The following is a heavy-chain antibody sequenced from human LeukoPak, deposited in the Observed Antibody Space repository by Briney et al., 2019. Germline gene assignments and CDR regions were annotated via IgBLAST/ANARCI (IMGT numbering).Heavy chain of an antibody. CDR1: GFTFSSYG. V-gene: IGHV3-33*01. CDR3: ASSILEGFGDHDAFDI. Sequence: GGSLRLSCAASGFTFSSYGMHWVRQAPGKGLEWVAVIWYDGSNKYYADSVKGRFTISRDNSKNTLYLQMNSLRAEDTAVYYCASSILEGFGDHDAFDIWGQGTMVTDSS. D-gene: IGHD3-10*01. CDR2: IWYDGSNK. J-gene: IGHJ3*02.